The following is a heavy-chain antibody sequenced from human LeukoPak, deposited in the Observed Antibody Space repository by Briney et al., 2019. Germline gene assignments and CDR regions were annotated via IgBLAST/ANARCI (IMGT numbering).Heavy chain of an antibody. J-gene: IGHJ6*02. CDR1: GGSISSYY. Sequence: SETLSLTCTVSGGSISSYYWSWIRQPPGKGLEWIGYIYYSGSTNYNPSLKSRVTISVDTSKNQFSLKLSSVTAADTAVYYCARGGTVRNGMDVWGQGTTVTVSS. V-gene: IGHV4-59*01. D-gene: IGHD1-26*01. CDR3: ARGGTVRNGMDV. CDR2: IYYSGST.